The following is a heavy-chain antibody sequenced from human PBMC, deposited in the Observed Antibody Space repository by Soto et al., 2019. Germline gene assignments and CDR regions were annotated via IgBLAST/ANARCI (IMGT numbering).Heavy chain of an antibody. CDR3: AKKSGVGATWYFDY. CDR1: GFTFSNYG. D-gene: IGHD1-26*01. Sequence: PGGSLRLSCAASGFTFSNYGMSWFRQAPGKGLEWVSALPEIGTNTYYADSVKGRFTISRDNSKNTLFLQINNLRAGDTAVYYCAKKSGVGATWYFDYWGQGTLVTVS. J-gene: IGHJ4*02. V-gene: IGHV3-23*01. CDR2: LPEIGTNT.